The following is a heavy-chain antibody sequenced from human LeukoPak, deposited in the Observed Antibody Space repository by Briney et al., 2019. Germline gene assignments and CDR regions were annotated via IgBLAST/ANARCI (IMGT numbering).Heavy chain of an antibody. V-gene: IGHV3-7*01. CDR1: GFSFSENW. Sequence: GGSLRLSCAASGFSFSENWMSWVRQAPGKGPEWVANIRPDGNVAFHVDFVKGRFSISRDNAKNTLNLQMNGLRVEDTALYYCARDDHWGWDKWGRGTLVTVSS. D-gene: IGHD7-27*01. CDR3: ARDDHWGWDK. CDR2: IRPDGNVA. J-gene: IGHJ4*02.